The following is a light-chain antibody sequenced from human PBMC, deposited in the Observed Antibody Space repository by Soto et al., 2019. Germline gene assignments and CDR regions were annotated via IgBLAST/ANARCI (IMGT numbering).Light chain of an antibody. J-gene: IGLJ2*01. V-gene: IGLV2-14*01. Sequence: QSALTQPASVSGSPGQSITISCAGSSNDSYKYVSWYQQHSGKAPKLMIYEVTNRPSGVSNRFSGSKSGDTASLTISGLQAEDEADYYCSAYTTRTPVVFGGGTKLTVL. CDR1: SNDSYKY. CDR3: SAYTTRTPVV. CDR2: EVT.